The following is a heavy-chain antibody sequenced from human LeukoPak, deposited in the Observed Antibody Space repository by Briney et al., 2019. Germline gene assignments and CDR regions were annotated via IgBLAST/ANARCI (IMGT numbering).Heavy chain of an antibody. CDR2: ISGSGGST. Sequence: GGSLRLSCAASGFTFSSYGMSWVRQVPGKGLEWVSAISGSGGSTYYADSVKGRFTISRDNSKNTLYLQMNSLRAEDTAVYYCARSVSSRFTSPRRPYYFDSWGQGTLVTVSS. CDR3: ARSVSSRFTSPRRPYYFDS. CDR1: GFTFSSYG. V-gene: IGHV3-23*01. D-gene: IGHD3-10*01. J-gene: IGHJ4*02.